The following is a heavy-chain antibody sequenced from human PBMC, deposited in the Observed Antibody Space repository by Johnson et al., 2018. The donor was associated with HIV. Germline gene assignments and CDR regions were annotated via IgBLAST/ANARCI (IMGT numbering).Heavy chain of an antibody. V-gene: IGHV3-49*04. CDR2: IRSKAYGGTT. D-gene: IGHD5-12*01. Sequence: VQLVESGGGLVQPGRSLRLSCTASGFSFGDYGMSWVRQAPGKGLEWVGFIRSKAYGGTTEYAASVKGRLTISRDDSKSIAYLQMNSLRLEDTAVYYCASGDDDGFWGQGTMVTVSS. J-gene: IGHJ3*01. CDR1: GFSFGDYG. CDR3: ASGDDDGF.